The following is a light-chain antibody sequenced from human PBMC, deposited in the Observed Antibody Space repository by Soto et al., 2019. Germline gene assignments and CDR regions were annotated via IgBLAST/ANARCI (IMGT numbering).Light chain of an antibody. V-gene: IGLV2-14*03. CDR3: SSYTNKHTLL. Sequence: QSALTQPASVSGSPGQSITISCTGTSSDVGGYDHVSWYQQHPGKAPKLIIYDVTVRPSGISPRFSGSKSDNTASLAVSGFQPEDEADYYCSSYTNKHTLLFGGGTKVTVL. J-gene: IGLJ3*02. CDR2: DVT. CDR1: SSDVGGYDH.